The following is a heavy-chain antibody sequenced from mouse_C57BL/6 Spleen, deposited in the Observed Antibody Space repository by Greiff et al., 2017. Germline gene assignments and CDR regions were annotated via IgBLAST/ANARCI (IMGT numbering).Heavy chain of an antibody. J-gene: IGHJ2*01. CDR3: ARDASYGFDY. D-gene: IGHD1-1*01. CDR2: SRNKANDYTT. CDR1: GFTFSDFY. Sequence: EVKVVESGGGLVQSGRSLRLSCATSGFTFSDFYMEWVRQAPGKGLEWIAASRNKANDYTTEYSASVKGRFIVSRDTSQSILYLQMNALRAEDTAIYYCARDASYGFDYWGQGTTLTVSS. V-gene: IGHV7-1*01.